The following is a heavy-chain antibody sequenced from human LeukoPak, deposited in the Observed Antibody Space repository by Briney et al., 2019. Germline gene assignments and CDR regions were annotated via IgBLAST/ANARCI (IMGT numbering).Heavy chain of an antibody. V-gene: IGHV3-30*04. D-gene: IGHD2-21*01. CDR3: VRDNYGGILDF. J-gene: IGHJ4*02. CDR1: GFTFTRYT. Sequence: GGSLRLSCAASGFTFTRYTMHWVRQHPGKGLEWVAVVLYDGSNKYYADSVKGRFTLSRDNSKNTLSLQMNTLRADDTAVYYCVRDNYGGILDFWGQGTLVTVSS. CDR2: VLYDGSNK.